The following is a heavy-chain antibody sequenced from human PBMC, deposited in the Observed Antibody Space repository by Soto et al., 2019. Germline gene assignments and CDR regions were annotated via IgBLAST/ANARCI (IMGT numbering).Heavy chain of an antibody. V-gene: IGHV4-30-2*01. CDR1: GGSISSGGYS. CDR2: IYHSGST. Sequence: QLQLQESGSGLVKPSQTLSLTCAVSGGSISSGGYSWSWIRQPPGKGLEWIGYIYHSGSTYYNPSLKSRVTISVDRSKNQFSLKLSSVTAADTAVYYCASAIRAAYYYYGMDVWGQGITVTVSS. J-gene: IGHJ6*02. D-gene: IGHD2-21*01. CDR3: ASAIRAAYYYYGMDV.